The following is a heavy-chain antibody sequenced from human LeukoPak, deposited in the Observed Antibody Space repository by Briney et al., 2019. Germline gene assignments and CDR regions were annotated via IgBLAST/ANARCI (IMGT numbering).Heavy chain of an antibody. CDR2: INPNSGGT. CDR3: ARGGLRYYDSSGYQVYY. CDR1: GYTFTGHY. V-gene: IGHV1-2*06. J-gene: IGHJ4*02. D-gene: IGHD3-22*01. Sequence: ASVKVSCKASGYTFTGHYMHWVRQAPGQGLEWMGRINPNSGGTNYAQKFQGRVTMTRDTSISTAYMELSRLRPDDTAVYYCARGGLRYYDSSGYQVYYWGQGTLVTVSS.